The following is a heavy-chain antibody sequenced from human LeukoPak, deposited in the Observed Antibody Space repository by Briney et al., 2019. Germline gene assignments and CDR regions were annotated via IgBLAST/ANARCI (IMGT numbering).Heavy chain of an antibody. CDR1: GGSFSGYH. CDR3: ARGPRYCSGGSCYQYYYYYMDV. D-gene: IGHD2-15*01. Sequence: SETLSLTCAVYGGSFSGYHWSWIRQPPGKGLEWIGEINHSGSTNYNPSLKSRVTISVDTSKNQFSLKLSSVTAADTAVYYCARGPRYCSGGSCYQYYYYYMDVWGKGTTVTVSS. CDR2: INHSGST. J-gene: IGHJ6*03. V-gene: IGHV4-34*01.